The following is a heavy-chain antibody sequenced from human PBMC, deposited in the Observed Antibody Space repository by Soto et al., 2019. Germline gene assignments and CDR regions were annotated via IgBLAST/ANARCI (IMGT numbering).Heavy chain of an antibody. V-gene: IGHV1-2*04. D-gene: IGHD6-6*01. J-gene: IGHJ4*02. Sequence: GASVKVSSKASGYTFTSHAISSLRQAPGQGLEWMGWISANSGSTNYAQKFQGWVTMTRDTSTSTAYMELSRLRSDDTAVDYCARDPGSLAAPYYFDYLGKGTLVTV. CDR3: ARDPGSLAAPYYFDY. CDR2: ISANSGST. CDR1: GYTFTSHA.